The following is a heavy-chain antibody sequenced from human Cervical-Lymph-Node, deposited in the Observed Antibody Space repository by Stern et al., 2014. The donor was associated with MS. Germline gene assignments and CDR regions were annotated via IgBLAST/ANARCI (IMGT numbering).Heavy chain of an antibody. J-gene: IGHJ4*02. Sequence: QVQLVQSGAEVKKPGSSVKVSCKASGGTFSNYAISWVRQAPGHGLEWMGGIIPIFGTANYAQKFQGRVTITADESTSTAYMELSSLRSEDTALYYCARGWSYDILTAYSYWGQGTLVTVSS. CDR2: IIPIFGTA. CDR3: ARGWSYDILTAYSY. CDR1: GGTFSNYA. D-gene: IGHD3-9*01. V-gene: IGHV1-69*01.